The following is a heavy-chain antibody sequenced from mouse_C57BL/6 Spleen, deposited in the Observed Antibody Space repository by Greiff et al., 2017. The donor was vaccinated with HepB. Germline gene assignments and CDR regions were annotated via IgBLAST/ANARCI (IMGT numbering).Heavy chain of an antibody. CDR1: GYSITSGYY. D-gene: IGHD2-4*01. J-gene: IGHJ1*03. CDR3: ASGGYYDYDEYFDV. V-gene: IGHV3-6*01. CDR2: ISYDGSN. Sequence: EVKLMESGPGLVKPSQSLSLTCSVTGYSITSGYYWNWIRQFPGNKLEWMGYISYDGSNNYNPSLKNRISITRDTSKNQFFLKLNSVTTEDTATYYCASGGYYDYDEYFDVWGTGTTVTVSS.